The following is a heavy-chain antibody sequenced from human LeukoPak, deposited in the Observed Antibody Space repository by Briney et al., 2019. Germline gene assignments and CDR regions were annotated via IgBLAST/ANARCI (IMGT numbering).Heavy chain of an antibody. D-gene: IGHD6-13*01. J-gene: IGHJ6*02. Sequence: GGSLRLSCAASGFTFSSYSMNWVRQAPGGGLEWVSYISSSSSTIYYADSVKGRFTISRDNAKNSLYLQMNSLRAEDTAVYYCARESSSWYGVVYYYYGMDVWGQGTTVTVSS. CDR1: GFTFSSYS. V-gene: IGHV3-48*01. CDR3: ARESSSWYGVVYYYYGMDV. CDR2: ISSSSSTI.